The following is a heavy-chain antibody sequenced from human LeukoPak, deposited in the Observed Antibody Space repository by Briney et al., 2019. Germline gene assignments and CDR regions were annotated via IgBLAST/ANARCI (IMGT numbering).Heavy chain of an antibody. CDR2: INHSGST. Sequence: PSETLSLTCAVYGGSFSGYYWSWIRQPPGKGLELIGEINHSGSTNYNPSLKSRVTISVDTSKNQFSLKLSSVTAADTAVYYCARAPTYDFWSGLYYYYMDVWGKGTTVTVSS. D-gene: IGHD3-3*01. CDR1: GGSFSGYY. CDR3: ARAPTYDFWSGLYYYYMDV. V-gene: IGHV4-34*01. J-gene: IGHJ6*03.